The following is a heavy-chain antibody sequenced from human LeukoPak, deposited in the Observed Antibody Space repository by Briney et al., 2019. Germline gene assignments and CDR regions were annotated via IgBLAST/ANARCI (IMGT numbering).Heavy chain of an antibody. V-gene: IGHV1-2*02. CDR1: GYTFTDYY. J-gene: IGHJ4*02. CDR3: ARGGNSYGSGRDYFDY. D-gene: IGHD3-10*01. CDR2: INPKSGGT. Sequence: ASVKVSCKTSGYTFTDYYMHRVRQAPGQGLEWMGWINPKSGGTSYAQKFQGRVTMTRDTSISTAYMELSSLRSDDTAAYYCARGGNSYGSGRDYFDYWGQGTLVTVSS.